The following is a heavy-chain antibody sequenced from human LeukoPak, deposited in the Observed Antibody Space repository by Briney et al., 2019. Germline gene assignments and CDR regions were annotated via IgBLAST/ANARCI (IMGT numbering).Heavy chain of an antibody. CDR2: TYYRSKWYN. J-gene: IGHJ5*02. CDR3: ARELIVVVPAAMANWLDP. CDR1: GDSVSSNSAA. D-gene: IGHD2-2*01. V-gene: IGHV6-1*01. Sequence: SQTLSLTCAISGDSVSSNSAAWNWIRQSPSRGLEWLGRTYYRSKWYNDYAVSVKSRITINPDTSKNQFSLQLNSVTPEDTAVYYCARELIVVVPAAMANWLDPWGQGTLVTVSS.